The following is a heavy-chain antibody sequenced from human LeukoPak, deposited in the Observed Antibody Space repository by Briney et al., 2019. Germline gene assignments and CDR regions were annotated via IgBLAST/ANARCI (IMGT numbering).Heavy chain of an antibody. CDR3: ARAVLWFGELPYYYYYMDV. J-gene: IGHJ6*03. CDR2: TYYRSKWYN. V-gene: IGHV6-1*01. D-gene: IGHD3-10*01. Sequence: SQTLSLTCAISGDSVSSNSAAWNWIRQSPSRGLEWLGRTYYRSKWYNDYAVSVKSRITINPDTSKNQFSLQLNSVTPEDTAVYYCARAVLWFGELPYYYYYMDVWGKRTTVTISS. CDR1: GDSVSSNSAA.